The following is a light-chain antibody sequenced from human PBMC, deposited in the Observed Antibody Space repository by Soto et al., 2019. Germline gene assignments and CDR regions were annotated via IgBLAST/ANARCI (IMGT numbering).Light chain of an antibody. J-gene: IGLJ1*01. CDR1: SSNIGSNT. V-gene: IGLV1-44*01. CDR3: AAWDDSLNCRD. Sequence: QSVLTQPPSASGTPGQRVTISCSGSSSNIGSNTVNWYQQLPGTAPNLLIFTNNQRPSGVPDRFSGSKSGTSASLAISGLQSEDEADYYCAAWDDSLNCRDIGGGTKVTV. CDR2: TNN.